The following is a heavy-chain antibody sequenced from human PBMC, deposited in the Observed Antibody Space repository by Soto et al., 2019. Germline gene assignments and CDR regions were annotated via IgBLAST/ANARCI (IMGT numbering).Heavy chain of an antibody. CDR2: IIPIFGTA. CDR3: ARDRSSSSRGFDP. J-gene: IGHJ5*02. V-gene: IGHV1-69*13. CDR1: GGTFSSYA. Sequence: GASVKVSCKASGGTFSSYAISWVRQAPGQGLEWMGGIIPIFGTANYAQKFQGRVTITADESTSTAYMELSSLRSEDTAVYYCARDRSSSSRGFDPWGQGTLVTVSS. D-gene: IGHD6-13*01.